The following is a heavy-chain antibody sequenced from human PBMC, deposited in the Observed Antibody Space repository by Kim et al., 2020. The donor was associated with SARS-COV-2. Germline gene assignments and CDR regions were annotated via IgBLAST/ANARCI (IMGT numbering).Heavy chain of an antibody. D-gene: IGHD1-1*01. J-gene: IGHJ5*01. Sequence: PSLKSRVTVSFDTSKNQFSLNLNSVTAADTAVYYCAGQVYRDFNEVTWFNSWGQGTLVTVSS. CDR3: AGQVYRDFNEVTWFNS. V-gene: IGHV4-39*01.